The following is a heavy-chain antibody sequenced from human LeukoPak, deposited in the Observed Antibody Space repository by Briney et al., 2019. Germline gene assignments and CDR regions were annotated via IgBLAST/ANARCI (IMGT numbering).Heavy chain of an antibody. V-gene: IGHV3-21*01. Sequence: GGSLRLSCAASGFTFSNAWMSWVRQAPGKGLEWVSSISSSSSYIYYADSVKGRFTISRDNAKNSLYLQMNSLRAEDTAVYYSARGKYSSGWYPFDYWGQGTLVTVSS. CDR2: ISSSSSYI. D-gene: IGHD6-19*01. J-gene: IGHJ4*02. CDR1: GFTFSNAW. CDR3: ARGKYSSGWYPFDY.